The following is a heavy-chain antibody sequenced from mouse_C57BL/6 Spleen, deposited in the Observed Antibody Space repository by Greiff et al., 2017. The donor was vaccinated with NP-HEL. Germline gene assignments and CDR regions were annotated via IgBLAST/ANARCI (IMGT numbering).Heavy chain of an antibody. CDR1: GYAFSSSW. CDR2: IYPGDGGT. V-gene: IGHV1-82*01. CDR3: ARSDYYGSVFAY. D-gene: IGHD1-1*01. Sequence: QVQLQQSGPELVKPGASVKISCKASGYAFSSSWMNWVKQRPGKGLEWIGRIYPGDGGTTYNGKFKGKATLTADKSSSTAYMQLSSLTSEDSAVYFCARSDYYGSVFAYWGQGTLVTVSA. J-gene: IGHJ3*01.